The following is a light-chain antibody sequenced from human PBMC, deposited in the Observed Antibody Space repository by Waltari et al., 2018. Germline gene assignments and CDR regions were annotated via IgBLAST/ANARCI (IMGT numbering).Light chain of an antibody. J-gene: IGLJ2*01. V-gene: IGLV2-14*01. CDR3: SSYTSSSTGI. CDR1: SRDVGGYNF. Sequence: QSALTQPASVSGSPVPSITISCPGTSRDVGGYNFASWYQQHPGKVPKLIIYEVYNRPSGVSYRFSGSKSGNTASLTISGLQAEDEADYYCSSYTSSSTGIFGGGTKLTVL. CDR2: EVY.